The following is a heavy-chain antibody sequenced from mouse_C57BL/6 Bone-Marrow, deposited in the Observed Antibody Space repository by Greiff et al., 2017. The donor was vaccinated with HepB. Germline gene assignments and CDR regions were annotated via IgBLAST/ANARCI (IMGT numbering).Heavy chain of an antibody. J-gene: IGHJ3*01. CDR1: GYSFTGYY. CDR2: INPSTGGT. V-gene: IGHV1-42*01. CDR3: ARGNYYGRGFAY. D-gene: IGHD1-1*01. Sequence: VQLQQSGPELVKPGASVKISCKASGYSFTGYYMNWVKQSPEKSLEWIGEINPSTGGTTYNQKFKAKATLTVDKSSSTAYMQLKSLTSEDSAVYYCARGNYYGRGFAYWGQGTLVTVSA.